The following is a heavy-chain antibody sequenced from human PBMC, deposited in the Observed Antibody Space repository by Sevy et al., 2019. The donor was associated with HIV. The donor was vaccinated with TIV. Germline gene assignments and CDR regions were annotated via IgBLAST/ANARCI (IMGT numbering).Heavy chain of an antibody. Sequence: GESLKISCKASGCTFTHYWIGWVRQMPGKGLEWMGIIFPGDSETRYSPSFQGQVTFSADKSITTAYLQWSSLKASDTAMYYCARHPSLSAFDIWGQGTMVTVSS. V-gene: IGHV5-51*01. CDR2: IFPGDSET. CDR1: GCTFTHYW. CDR3: ARHPSLSAFDI. J-gene: IGHJ3*02.